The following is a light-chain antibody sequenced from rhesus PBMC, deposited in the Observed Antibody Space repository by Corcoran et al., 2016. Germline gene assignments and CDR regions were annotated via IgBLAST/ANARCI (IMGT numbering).Light chain of an antibody. J-gene: IGKJ1*01. CDR3: QEYNNWWT. V-gene: IGKV3-17*03. CDR2: DAS. Sequence: ETVVTQSPATLSLSPGERVTLSCRASQRAGSKIAWYQQKQGQAPKVLIYDASSRATGIPESFSGSGSGTEFPLPISSLGPEDVGLYSCQEYNNWWTFGLGTKVEIK. CDR1: QRAGSK.